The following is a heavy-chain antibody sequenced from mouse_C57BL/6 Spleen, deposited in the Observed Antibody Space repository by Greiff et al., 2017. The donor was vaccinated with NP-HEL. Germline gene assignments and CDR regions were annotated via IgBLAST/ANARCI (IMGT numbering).Heavy chain of an antibody. CDR3: ARSGVTTVKGNGYAMDY. Sequence: EVKVVESGGGLVKPGGSLKLSCAASGFTFSSYAMSWVRQTPEKRLEWVATISDGGSYTYYPDNVKGRFTMSRDNAKNNLYLQMSHLKSEDTAMYYCARSGVTTVKGNGYAMDYWGQGTSVTVSS. D-gene: IGHD1-1*01. V-gene: IGHV5-4*03. CDR2: ISDGGSYT. CDR1: GFTFSSYA. J-gene: IGHJ4*01.